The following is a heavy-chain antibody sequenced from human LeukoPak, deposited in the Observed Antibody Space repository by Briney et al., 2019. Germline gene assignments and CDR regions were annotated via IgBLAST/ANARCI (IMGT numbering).Heavy chain of an antibody. CDR1: GFIFSNYG. D-gene: IGHD6-25*01. CDR2: ISHDGRTE. CDR3: AKEPTSYSSGWYFHH. J-gene: IGHJ1*01. V-gene: IGHV3-30*18. Sequence: GRSLRLSCAASGFIFSNYGMHWVRQAPGKGLEWVAVISHDGRTEFYADSVKGRFTNSRDNSKNTLVLQMFSLRAEDTAVYYCAKEPTSYSSGWYFHHWGQGTLVTVSS.